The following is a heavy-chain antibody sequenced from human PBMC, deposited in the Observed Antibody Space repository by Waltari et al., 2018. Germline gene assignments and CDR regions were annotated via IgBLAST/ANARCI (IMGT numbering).Heavy chain of an antibody. CDR1: GFTFSSYG. CDR2: ISYDGSNK. J-gene: IGHJ5*02. CDR3: AKAKIAVAGFSFDP. Sequence: QVQLVESGGGVVQPGRSLRLSCAASGFTFSSYGMHWVRQAPGKGLEWVAVISYDGSNKDYADSVKGRFTISRDNSKNTLYLQMNSLRAEDTAVYYCAKAKIAVAGFSFDPWGQGTLVTVSS. D-gene: IGHD6-19*01. V-gene: IGHV3-30*18.